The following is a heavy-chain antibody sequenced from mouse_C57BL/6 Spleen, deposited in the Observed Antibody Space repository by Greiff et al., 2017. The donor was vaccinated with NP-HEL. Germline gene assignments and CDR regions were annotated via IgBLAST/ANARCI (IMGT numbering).Heavy chain of an antibody. J-gene: IGHJ3*01. CDR3: ARSAHYYGSGGFAY. CDR2: ISYDGSN. D-gene: IGHD1-1*01. Sequence: EVKLLESGPGLVKPSQSLSLTCSVTGYSITSGYYWNWIRQFPGNKLEWMGYISYDGSNNYNPSLKNRISITRDTSKNQFFLKLNSVTTEDTATYYCARSAHYYGSGGFAYWGQGTLVTVSA. V-gene: IGHV3-6*01. CDR1: GYSITSGYY.